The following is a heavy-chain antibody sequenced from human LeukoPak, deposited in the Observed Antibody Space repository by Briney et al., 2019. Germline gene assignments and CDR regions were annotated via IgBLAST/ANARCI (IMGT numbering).Heavy chain of an antibody. CDR3: AKELELVNPVCFDY. V-gene: IGHV3-33*06. D-gene: IGHD6-6*01. J-gene: IGHJ4*02. CDR1: GFTFSSYG. CDR2: IWYDGSNK. Sequence: PGRSLRLSCAASGFTFSSYGMHWVRQAPGKGLEWVAVIWYDGSNKYYADSVKGRFTISRDNSKNTLYLQMNSLRAEDTAVYYCAKELELVNPVCFDYWGQGTLVTVSS.